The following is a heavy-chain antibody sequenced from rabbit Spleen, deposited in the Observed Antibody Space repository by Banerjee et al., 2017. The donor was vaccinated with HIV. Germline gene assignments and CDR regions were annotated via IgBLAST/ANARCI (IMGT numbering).Heavy chain of an antibody. J-gene: IGHJ6*01. CDR2: AYAGSSGRT. Sequence: VESGGDLVKPGASLTLTCTASGVSFSSNYYMCWVRQAPGKGLEWVACAYAGSSGRTYSAIWAKGRFTISKSSSTTVTLQMTSLTAADTATYFCARDTASSFSSYGMDLWGQGTLVTVS. CDR1: GVSFSSNYY. CDR3: ARDTASSFSSYGMDL. V-gene: IGHV1S40*01. D-gene: IGHD8-1*01.